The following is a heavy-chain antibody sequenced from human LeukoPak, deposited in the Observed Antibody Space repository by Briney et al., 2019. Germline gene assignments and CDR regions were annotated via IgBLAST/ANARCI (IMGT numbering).Heavy chain of an antibody. CDR3: ARDGGDYALDY. CDR2: ISYDGSNK. Sequence: PGGSLRLSCAASGFTFSSYAMHWVRQAPGKGLEWVAVISYDGSNKYYADSVKGRFTISRDNSKNTLYLQMNSLRAEDTAVYYCARDGGDYALDYWGQGTLVTVSS. CDR1: GFTFSSYA. J-gene: IGHJ4*02. V-gene: IGHV3-30*04. D-gene: IGHD3-16*01.